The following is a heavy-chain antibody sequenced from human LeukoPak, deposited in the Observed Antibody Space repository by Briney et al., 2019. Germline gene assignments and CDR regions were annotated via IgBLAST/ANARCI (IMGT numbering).Heavy chain of an antibody. CDR3: ARGDHVRIYAESSFDI. D-gene: IGHD5/OR15-5a*01. CDR2: ISLHTGSS. Sequence: ASVKVSCKASGYTFNSYSISWVRQAPGQGLEWMGWISLHTGSSSYAQNLQGRVTMTRDTSTSTVYMELSSLRSEDTAVYYCARGDHVRIYAESSFDIWGQGTMVTVSS. J-gene: IGHJ3*02. V-gene: IGHV1-18*01. CDR1: GYTFNSYS.